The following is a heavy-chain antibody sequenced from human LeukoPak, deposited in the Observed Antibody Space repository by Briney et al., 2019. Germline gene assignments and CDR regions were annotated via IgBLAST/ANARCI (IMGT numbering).Heavy chain of an antibody. CDR3: ARDYYGMDV. V-gene: IGHV3-48*02. CDR1: GFIFRGHT. CDR2: ISSTRGTI. Sequence: GGSLRLSCAASGFIFRGHTMNWVRQGPGKGLEWVSYISSTRGTIYYADSVKGRFTLSRDNAKNSLYLQMNSLRDEDTAVYYCARDYYGMDVWGQGTTVTVSS. J-gene: IGHJ6*02.